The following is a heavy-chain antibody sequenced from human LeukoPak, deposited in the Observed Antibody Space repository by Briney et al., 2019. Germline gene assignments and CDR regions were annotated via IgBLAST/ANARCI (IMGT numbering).Heavy chain of an antibody. Sequence: GGSLRLSCAGSGFTFSNYSMNWVRQAPGKGLEWVSSISNSNTYRYYADSVKGRFTISRDNSKNTLYLQMNSLRAEDTAVYYCATAEKYYYDSSGYSDWGQGTLVTVSS. CDR2: ISNSNTYR. CDR1: GFTFSNYS. J-gene: IGHJ4*02. V-gene: IGHV3-21*04. D-gene: IGHD3-22*01. CDR3: ATAEKYYYDSSGYSD.